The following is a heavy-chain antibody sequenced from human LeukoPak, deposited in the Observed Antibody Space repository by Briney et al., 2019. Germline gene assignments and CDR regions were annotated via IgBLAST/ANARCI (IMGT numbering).Heavy chain of an antibody. CDR1: GYTFTSYG. CDR3: ARDGGLTYYYGSGSYPYSYYMDV. V-gene: IGHV1-18*01. J-gene: IGHJ6*03. D-gene: IGHD3-10*01. Sequence: ASVKVSCKASGYTFTSYGISWVRQAPGQGLEWMGWISAYNGNTNYAQKLQGRVTMTTDTSTSTAYMELRSLRSDDTAVYYCARDGGLTYYYGSGSYPYSYYMDVWGKGTTVTVSS. CDR2: ISAYNGNT.